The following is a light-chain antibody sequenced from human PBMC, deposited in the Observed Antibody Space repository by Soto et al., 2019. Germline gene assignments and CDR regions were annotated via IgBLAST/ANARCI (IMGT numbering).Light chain of an antibody. CDR2: DAS. Sequence: EIVLTQSPATLSLSPGERATLCCRASQSVSSYLAWYQQKPGQAPRLLIYDASNRATGIPARFSGSGSGTDFTLTISRLEPEDFAVYYCQQYGDSPITFGQGTRLEIK. CDR3: QQYGDSPIT. V-gene: IGKV3-11*01. J-gene: IGKJ5*01. CDR1: QSVSSY.